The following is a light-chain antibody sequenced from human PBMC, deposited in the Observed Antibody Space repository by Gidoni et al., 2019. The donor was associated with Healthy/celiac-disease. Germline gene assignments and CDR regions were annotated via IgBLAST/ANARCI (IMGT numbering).Light chain of an antibody. J-gene: IGKJ4*01. V-gene: IGKV3-11*01. CDR3: QQRSNWPPLT. CDR2: DAS. Sequence: EIVLTQSPATLSLSPGERATLSCRASQSVNSYLAWYQQKHGPAPRLLIYDASNRATGIPARFSGSGSGTDFALTISSLEPEDFAVYYCQQRSNWPPLTFXGXTKVEIK. CDR1: QSVNSY.